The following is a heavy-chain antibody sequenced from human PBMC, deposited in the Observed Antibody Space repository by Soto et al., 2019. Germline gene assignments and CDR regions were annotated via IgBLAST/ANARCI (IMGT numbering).Heavy chain of an antibody. CDR1: GGSISSYY. CDR3: ARGDGQLGYYYYGMDV. D-gene: IGHD6-6*01. CDR2: IYYSGST. V-gene: IGHV4-59*01. J-gene: IGHJ6*02. Sequence: SETLSLTCTVSGGSISSYYRSWIRQPPGKGLEWIGYIYYSGSTNYNPSLKSRVTISVDTSKNQFSLKLSSVTAADTAVYYCARGDGQLGYYYYGMDVWGQGTTVTVSS.